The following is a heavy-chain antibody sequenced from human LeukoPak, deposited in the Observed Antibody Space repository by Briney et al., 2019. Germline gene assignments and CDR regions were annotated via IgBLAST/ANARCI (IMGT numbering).Heavy chain of an antibody. V-gene: IGHV4-38-2*02. Sequence: SETLSLTCTVSGYSISSGYYWGWIRQPPGKGLEWIGSIYHSGSTYYNPSLKSRVTISVDTSKNQFSLKLSSVTAADTAVYYCARTTVTTFFYYYYYMDVWGKGTTVTVSS. J-gene: IGHJ6*03. CDR3: ARTTVTTFFYYYYYMDV. D-gene: IGHD4-17*01. CDR2: IYHSGST. CDR1: GYSISSGYY.